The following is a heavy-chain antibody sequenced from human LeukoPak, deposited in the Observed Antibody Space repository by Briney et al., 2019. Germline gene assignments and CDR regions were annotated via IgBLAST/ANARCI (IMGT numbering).Heavy chain of an antibody. D-gene: IGHD6-19*01. V-gene: IGHV1-2*02. J-gene: IGHJ3*02. CDR2: INPNSGGT. CDR1: GYTFTGYY. CDR3: AAYSSGWQGDAFDI. Sequence: GASVKVSCKASGYTFTGYYMHWVRQAPGQGLEWMGWINPNSGGTNYAQKFQGRVTMTRDTSISTAYMELSRLRSDDTAAYYCAAYSSGWQGDAFDIWGQGTMVTVSS.